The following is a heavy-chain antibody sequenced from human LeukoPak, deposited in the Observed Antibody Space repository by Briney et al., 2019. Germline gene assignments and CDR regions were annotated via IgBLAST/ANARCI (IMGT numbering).Heavy chain of an antibody. D-gene: IGHD6-19*01. CDR2: IRSKAYGGTT. CDR3: TRDGSGKQWLVYYFDY. J-gene: IGHJ4*02. CDR1: GFTFGDYA. Sequence: GGSLRLSCTASGFTFGDYAMSWVRQAPGRGREWVGFIRSKAYGGTTEYAASVKGRFTISRDDSKSIAYLQMNSLKTEDTAVYYCTRDGSGKQWLVYYFDYWGQGTLVTVSS. V-gene: IGHV3-49*04.